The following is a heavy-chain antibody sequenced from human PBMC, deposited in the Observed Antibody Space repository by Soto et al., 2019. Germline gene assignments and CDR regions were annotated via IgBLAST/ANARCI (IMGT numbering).Heavy chain of an antibody. CDR1: GFTFSNAW. CDR3: TTGIVGADFDY. Sequence: GSLRLSCAASGFTFSNAWMSWVRQAPGKGLEWVGRVKSKTDGGTTDYAAPVKGRFTISRDDSKSTLYLQMNSLKTEDTAVYYCTTGIVGADFDYWGQGTLVTVSS. J-gene: IGHJ4*02. CDR2: VKSKTDGGTT. V-gene: IGHV3-15*01. D-gene: IGHD1-26*01.